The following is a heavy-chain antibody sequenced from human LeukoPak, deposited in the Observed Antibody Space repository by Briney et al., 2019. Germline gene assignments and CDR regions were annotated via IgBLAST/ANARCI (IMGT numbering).Heavy chain of an antibody. V-gene: IGHV3-15*01. Sequence: GGSLRLSCAASGFTFSNAWMSWVRQAPGKGLEWVGRIKSKTDGGTTDYAAPVKGRFIISRDDSKNTLYLQMNSLKTEDTAVYYCSTTYYYDSSEGYWGQGTLVTVSS. CDR3: STTYYYDSSEGY. D-gene: IGHD3-22*01. CDR2: IKSKTDGGTT. J-gene: IGHJ4*02. CDR1: GFTFSNAW.